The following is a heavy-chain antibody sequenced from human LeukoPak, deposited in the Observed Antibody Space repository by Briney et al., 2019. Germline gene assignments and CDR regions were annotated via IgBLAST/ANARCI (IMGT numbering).Heavy chain of an antibody. D-gene: IGHD6-19*01. CDR2: ISDSGDYT. Sequence: GGSLRLSCAASGFTLSNYAMSWVRQAPGRGLEWVSAISDSGDYTNYADSVKGRFTISRDNSKNTLYLQMNSLRAEDTAVYYCAKDRASGSGSYSYRGFDYWGQGTLVTVSS. CDR3: AKDRASGSGSYSYRGFDY. V-gene: IGHV3-23*01. J-gene: IGHJ4*02. CDR1: GFTLSNYA.